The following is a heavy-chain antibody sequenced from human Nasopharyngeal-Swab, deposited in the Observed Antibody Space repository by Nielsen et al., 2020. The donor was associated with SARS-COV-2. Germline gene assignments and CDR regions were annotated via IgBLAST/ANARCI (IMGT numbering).Heavy chain of an antibody. J-gene: IGHJ4*02. Sequence: GESLKISCAASGFTFSSYSMNWVRQAPGKGLEWVSSISSSSSYIYYADSVKGRFTISRDNAKNSLYLQMNSLRSEDTAVYYCAREKDDYVWGTWGQGTLVTVSS. V-gene: IGHV3-21*04. CDR3: AREKDDYVWGT. D-gene: IGHD3-16*01. CDR2: ISSSSSYI. CDR1: GFTFSSYS.